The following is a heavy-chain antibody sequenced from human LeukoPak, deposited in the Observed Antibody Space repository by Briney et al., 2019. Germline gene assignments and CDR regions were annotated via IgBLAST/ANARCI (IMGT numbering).Heavy chain of an antibody. V-gene: IGHV4-4*07. J-gene: IGHJ3*02. CDR3: ARTLYYGDFAVDAFDI. CDR1: GGSISSYY. Sequence: SETLTLTCTVSGGSISSYYWNWIRQPAGKGLEWIGRIYTTGSTNYNPSLKSRVTMSVDTSKSQFSLKLSSVTAADTAMYYCARTLYYGDFAVDAFDIWGQEHMDSVSS. CDR2: IYTTGST. D-gene: IGHD4-17*01.